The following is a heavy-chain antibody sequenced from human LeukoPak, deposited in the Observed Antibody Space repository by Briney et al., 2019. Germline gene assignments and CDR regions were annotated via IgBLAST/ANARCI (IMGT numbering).Heavy chain of an antibody. J-gene: IGHJ6*03. CDR2: INDNGRA. Sequence: SETLSLTCAVYGGSFSNYYWNWIRQPPGKGLEWRGEINDNGRANYNPSLMSRVTVSVDTSKNQFSLRLTSVTATDTAVYYCARRWNYGRNYYIDVWGKGATVSVSS. CDR3: ARRWNYGRNYYIDV. D-gene: IGHD1-7*01. V-gene: IGHV4-34*01. CDR1: GGSFSNYY.